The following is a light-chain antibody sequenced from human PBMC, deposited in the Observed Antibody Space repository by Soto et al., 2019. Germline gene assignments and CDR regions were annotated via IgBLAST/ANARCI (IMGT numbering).Light chain of an antibody. J-gene: IGKJ1*01. CDR1: ENVNSN. V-gene: IGKV3-15*01. CDR2: GAY. CDR3: QQYDDWPS. Sequence: EIVMTQSPATLSVSPGGRATLSCRASENVNSNVAWWCQQKPGQTPRLLIFGAYTTASGIPGRFSGSGSGTEFTLTISSLQSEDFAVYYCQQYDDWPSFGQGTQVDIK.